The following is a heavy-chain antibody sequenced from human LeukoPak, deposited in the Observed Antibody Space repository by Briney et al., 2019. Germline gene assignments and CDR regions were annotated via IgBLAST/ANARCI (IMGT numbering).Heavy chain of an antibody. J-gene: IGHJ6*02. CDR2: IFPIQGVA. Sequence: SVKVSCMASRGTFSSYAISWLRQAPGKGGAGMGRIFPIQGVANYAQKFQGRVTITADKSTSTAYMELSSLRPEDTAVYYCASIAAAGTGTFYYYYGMDVWGQGTTVTVSS. CDR1: RGTFSSYA. D-gene: IGHD6-13*01. CDR3: ASIAAAGTGTFYYYYGMDV. V-gene: IGHV1-69*04.